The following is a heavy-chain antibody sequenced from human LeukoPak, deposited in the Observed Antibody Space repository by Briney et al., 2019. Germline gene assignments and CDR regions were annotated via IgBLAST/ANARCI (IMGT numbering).Heavy chain of an antibody. V-gene: IGHV1-18*01. CDR2: ISAYNGYT. Sequence: ASVTVSCKTSGYTFTTYDINWVRQAPGQGLEWMGRISAYNGYTNYGQKLQGRVTMTTDTSTSTAYTELRSLRSDDTAVYYCARVGTGTRSFDYWGQGTLVTVSS. D-gene: IGHD1/OR15-1a*01. CDR3: ARVGTGTRSFDY. J-gene: IGHJ4*02. CDR1: GYTFTTYD.